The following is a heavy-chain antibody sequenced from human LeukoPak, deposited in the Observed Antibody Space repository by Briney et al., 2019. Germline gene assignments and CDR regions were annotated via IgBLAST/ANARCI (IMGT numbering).Heavy chain of an antibody. V-gene: IGHV3-7*01. CDR1: GFTFSNAW. Sequence: GGSLRLSCAASGFTFSNAWMSWVRQAPGKGLEWVANIKQDGSEKYYVDSVKGRFTISRDNAKNSLYLQMNSLRAADTAVYYCARGLNYYYGSGSYYNARKYYYYYMDVWGKGTTVTVSS. CDR3: ARGLNYYYGSGSYYNARKYYYYYMDV. D-gene: IGHD3-10*01. J-gene: IGHJ6*03. CDR2: IKQDGSEK.